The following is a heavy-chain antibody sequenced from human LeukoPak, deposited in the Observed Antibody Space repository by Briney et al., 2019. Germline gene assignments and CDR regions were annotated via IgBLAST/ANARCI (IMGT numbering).Heavy chain of an antibody. CDR2: ISYDGSNK. Sequence: GGSLRLSCAASGFTFSSCGMHWVRQAPGKGLEWVAVISYDGSNKYYADSVKGRFTISRDNSKNTLYLQMNSLRAEDTAVYYCAKDMDSSGCDYWGQGTLVTVSS. D-gene: IGHD6-19*01. J-gene: IGHJ4*02. CDR1: GFTFSSCG. CDR3: AKDMDSSGCDY. V-gene: IGHV3-30*18.